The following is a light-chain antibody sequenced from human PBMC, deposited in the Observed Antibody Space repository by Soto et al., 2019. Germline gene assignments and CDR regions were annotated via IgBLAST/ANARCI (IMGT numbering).Light chain of an antibody. CDR1: QSVSSSY. J-gene: IGKJ5*01. Sequence: EIVLTQSPGTLSLSPGERATLSCRASQSVSSSYLAWYQQKPGQAPRLVIYGASNRASGIPDRFSGSGSGTDFTLTISRLEPEDFAVYYCQQSASSPITFGQGTRPEIK. CDR2: GAS. CDR3: QQSASSPIT. V-gene: IGKV3-20*01.